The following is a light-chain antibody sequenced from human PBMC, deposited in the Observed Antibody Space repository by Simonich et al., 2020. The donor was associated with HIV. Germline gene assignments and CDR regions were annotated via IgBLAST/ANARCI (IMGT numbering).Light chain of an antibody. J-gene: IGKJ3*01. Sequence: DIQMTQSPSTLSASVGDRVTITCRASQSINNWLAWYQQKPGKAPKLLIYKASTLESGVPSTFSGSGSGTEFTLTISSLQPDDFATYYCQKCNSAPFTFGPGTKVDI. CDR3: QKCNSAPFT. CDR1: QSINNW. V-gene: IGKV1-5*03. CDR2: KAS.